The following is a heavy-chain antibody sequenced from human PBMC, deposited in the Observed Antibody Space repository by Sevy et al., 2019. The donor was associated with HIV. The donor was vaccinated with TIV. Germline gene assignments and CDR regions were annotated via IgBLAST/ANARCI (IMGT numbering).Heavy chain of an antibody. CDR2: ISAYNGNT. V-gene: IGHV1-18*01. D-gene: IGHD3-22*01. J-gene: IGHJ4*02. Sequence: ASVKVSCKASGYTFTNYGVTWVRQAPGQGLEWMGWISAYNGNTKYAEKLQDRVTMTTDTATNTAYMELRSLRSDDTVVYYCARDESFSLIVVDLDYWGQGTLVTVSS. CDR3: ARDESFSLIVVDLDY. CDR1: GYTFTNYG.